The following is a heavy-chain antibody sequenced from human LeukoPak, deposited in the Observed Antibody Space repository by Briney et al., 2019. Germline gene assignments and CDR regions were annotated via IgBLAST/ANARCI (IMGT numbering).Heavy chain of an antibody. V-gene: IGHV4-39*07. J-gene: IGHJ4*02. CDR1: GGSISGSSYH. CDR2: INYSWHT. CDR3: ARGRDYIWGMSGY. D-gene: IGHD3-16*01. Sequence: SETLSLTCTVSGGSISGSSYHWGWIRQPPGKGLEWIGSINYSWHTYYNPSLESRVTVSGDTSNKQVSLKMTSVTAADTAVYFCARGRDYIWGMSGYWGQGTQVIVSS.